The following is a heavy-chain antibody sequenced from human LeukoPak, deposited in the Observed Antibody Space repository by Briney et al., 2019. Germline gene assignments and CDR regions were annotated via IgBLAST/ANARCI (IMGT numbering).Heavy chain of an antibody. CDR3: ARYIVSYPHDAFDI. D-gene: IGHD1-26*01. CDR1: GGSISSYY. CDR2: IYYSGST. V-gene: IGHV4-59*01. Sequence: SETLSLTCTVSGGSISSYYWSWIRQPPGKGLGWIGYIYYSGSTSYNPSLKSRVTTSVDTSKKQFSLKLSSVTAADTAFYYCARYIVSYPHDAFDIWGQGTMVTVSS. J-gene: IGHJ3*02.